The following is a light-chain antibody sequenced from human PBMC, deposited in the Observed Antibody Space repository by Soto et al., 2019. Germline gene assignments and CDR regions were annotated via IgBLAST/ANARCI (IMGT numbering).Light chain of an antibody. CDR1: QSVLYSSNNKNH. V-gene: IGKV4-1*01. Sequence: DIVLTHSPDSLAVSLGERAAINCKSSQSVLYSSNNKNHLAWYQQKPGQPPKLLIYWASTRQSGVPDRFSGSGSGTDFTLTISSLQAEDVAVYYCQQYYHSPLTFGGGTKVDNK. CDR3: QQYYHSPLT. J-gene: IGKJ4*01. CDR2: WAS.